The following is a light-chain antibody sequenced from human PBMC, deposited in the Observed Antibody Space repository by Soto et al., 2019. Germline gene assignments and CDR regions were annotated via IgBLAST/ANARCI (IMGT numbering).Light chain of an antibody. CDR1: QSVSSSY. V-gene: IGKV3-20*01. Sequence: EIVLTQSPGTLSLSTGGRATLSCRGSQSVSSSYLAWYQQKPGQAPRLLIYGASSRATGIPDRFSASGSGTDFTLTISRLEPEDFAVYYCQQYGSSPLTFGGGTKVEIK. J-gene: IGKJ4*01. CDR3: QQYGSSPLT. CDR2: GAS.